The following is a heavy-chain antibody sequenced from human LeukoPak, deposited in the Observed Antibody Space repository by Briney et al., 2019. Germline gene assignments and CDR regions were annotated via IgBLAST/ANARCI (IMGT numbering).Heavy chain of an antibody. CDR1: GFTFSSYW. J-gene: IGHJ4*02. V-gene: IGHV3-74*01. CDR2: INSDGSST. CDR3: ARRHGSGSYPFDY. D-gene: IGHD3-10*01. Sequence: HTGGSLRLSCAASGFTFSSYWMHWVRQAPGKGLVWVSRINSDGSSTTYADSVKGRFTISRDNAKNTLYLQMNSLRAEDTAVYYCARRHGSGSYPFDYWGQGNLVTVSS.